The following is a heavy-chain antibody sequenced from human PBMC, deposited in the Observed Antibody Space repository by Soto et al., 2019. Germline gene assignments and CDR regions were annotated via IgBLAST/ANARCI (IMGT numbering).Heavy chain of an antibody. Sequence: QVQLQESGPGLVKPSQTLSLTCTVSGGSISSGDYYWSWIRQPPGKGLEWVGYIYYSGSTYYNPSLKSRVTISLDTSKNQFSRKLSSVTAEDTAVYYCARARIAAAGKTYYYGMDVWGQGTTVTVSS. CDR2: IYYSGST. V-gene: IGHV4-30-4*01. CDR1: GGSISSGDYY. CDR3: ARARIAAAGKTYYYGMDV. J-gene: IGHJ6*02. D-gene: IGHD6-13*01.